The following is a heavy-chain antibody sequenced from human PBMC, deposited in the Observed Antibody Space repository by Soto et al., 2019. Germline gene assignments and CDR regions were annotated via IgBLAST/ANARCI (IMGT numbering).Heavy chain of an antibody. D-gene: IGHD3-3*01. J-gene: IGHJ3*02. CDR1: GSTFTSYG. CDR3: ARDRSIDFWSGYWNDAFDI. Sequence: GASVKVSCKASGSTFTSYGISWVRQAPGQGLEWMGWISAYNGNTNYAQKLQGRVTMTTDTSTSTAYMELRSLRSDDTAVYYCARDRSIDFWSGYWNDAFDIWGQGTMVTVS. CDR2: ISAYNGNT. V-gene: IGHV1-18*04.